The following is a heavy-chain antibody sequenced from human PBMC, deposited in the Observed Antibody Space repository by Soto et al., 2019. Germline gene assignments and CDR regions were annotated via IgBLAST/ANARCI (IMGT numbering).Heavy chain of an antibody. J-gene: IGHJ4*02. V-gene: IGHV4-59*01. CDR3: ARDGLGGDGSY. CDR1: GCSISSYY. Sequence: SETVSLTCTVSGCSISSYYWSWIRQPPGKGLEWIGYIYYSGSTNYNPSLKSRVTISVDTSKNQFSLKLSSVTAADTAVYYCARDGLGGDGSYWGQGTLVTVSS. CDR2: IYYSGST. D-gene: IGHD2-21*01.